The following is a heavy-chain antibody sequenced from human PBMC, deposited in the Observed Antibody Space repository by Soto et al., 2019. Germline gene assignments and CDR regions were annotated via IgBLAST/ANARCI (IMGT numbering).Heavy chain of an antibody. Sequence: PSETLSLTCPVSGGSISSYYLSWIRQPPGKGLEWIGYIYYSGSTNYNPSLKSRVTISVDTSKNQFSLKLSSVTAADTAVYYCARDSSSGWYPHGVWFDPWGQGTLVTVSS. V-gene: IGHV4-59*01. CDR2: IYYSGST. D-gene: IGHD6-19*01. J-gene: IGHJ5*02. CDR1: GGSISSYY. CDR3: ARDSSSGWYPHGVWFDP.